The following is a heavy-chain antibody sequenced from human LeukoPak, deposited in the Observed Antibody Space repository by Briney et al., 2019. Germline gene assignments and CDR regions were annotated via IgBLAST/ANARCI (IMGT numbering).Heavy chain of an antibody. CDR3: ARGTPGYCSGGSCYNSEYYYYSMDV. CDR1: GYTFTSYG. D-gene: IGHD2-15*01. V-gene: IGHV1-18*01. J-gene: IGHJ6*02. Sequence: ASVKVSCKASGYTFTSYGISWVRQAPGQGLEWMGWISAYNGNTNYAQKLQGRVTMTTDTSTSTAYMELRSLRSEDTAVYYCARGTPGYCSGGSCYNSEYYYYSMDVWGQGTTVTVSS. CDR2: ISAYNGNT.